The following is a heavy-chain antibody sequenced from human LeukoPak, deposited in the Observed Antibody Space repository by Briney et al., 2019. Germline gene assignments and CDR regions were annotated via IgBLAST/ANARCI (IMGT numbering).Heavy chain of an antibody. J-gene: IGHJ6*02. CDR2: ISYDGSNK. Sequence: GGSLRLSCAASGFTFSSYAMSWVRQAPGKGLEWVAVISYDGSNKYYADSVKGRFTISRDNSKNTLYLQMNSLRAEDTAVYYCAKGEDVVVTAGRNYYYYGMDVWGQGTTVTVSS. V-gene: IGHV3-30*18. CDR3: AKGEDVVVTAGRNYYYYGMDV. D-gene: IGHD2-21*02. CDR1: GFTFSSYA.